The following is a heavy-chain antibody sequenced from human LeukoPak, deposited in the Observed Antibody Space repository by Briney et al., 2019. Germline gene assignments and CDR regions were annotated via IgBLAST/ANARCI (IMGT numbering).Heavy chain of an antibody. CDR3: ARVVVSGGYYRTGPFDY. Sequence: PGGSLRLSCAAPGFTFSDYYMSWIRQAPGKGLEWVGCIKNSGDIDYDPALQGRVTISADTSKNHLSLKLTSVTAADTAIYYCARVVVSGGYYRTGPFDYWGQGTRVTVSS. J-gene: IGHJ4*02. CDR1: GFTFSDYY. V-gene: IGHV4-4*09. D-gene: IGHD3-22*01. CDR2: IKNSGDI.